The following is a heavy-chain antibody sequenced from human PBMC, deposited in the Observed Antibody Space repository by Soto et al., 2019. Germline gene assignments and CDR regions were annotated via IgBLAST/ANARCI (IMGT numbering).Heavy chain of an antibody. CDR2: INSDGSST. J-gene: IGHJ4*02. CDR1: GFTFISYW. CDR3: ARAHVDIVATIHAYYFDY. V-gene: IGHV3-74*01. D-gene: IGHD5-12*01. Sequence: LRLSCTASGFTFISYWRHWILQTPGKGLVWVSRINSDGSSTSYADSVKGRFTISRDNAKNTLYLQMNSLRAEDTAVYYCARAHVDIVATIHAYYFDYWGQGTLVTVSS.